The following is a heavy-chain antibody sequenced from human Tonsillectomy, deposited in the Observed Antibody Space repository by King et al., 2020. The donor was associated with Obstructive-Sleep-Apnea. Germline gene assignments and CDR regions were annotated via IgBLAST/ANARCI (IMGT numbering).Heavy chain of an antibody. D-gene: IGHD1-26*01. Sequence: VQLVESGGGVVQPGRSLRLSCAASGISFSSYAMHWVRQAPGEGLEWVTVISYDGSNKYYADPVKGRFTISRDNSKNTLYLQMNSLRGEDTAVYYCARGATGSYFDYWGQGTLVTVSS. CDR1: GISFSSYA. CDR3: ARGATGSYFDY. V-gene: IGHV3-30-3*01. CDR2: ISYDGSNK. J-gene: IGHJ4*02.